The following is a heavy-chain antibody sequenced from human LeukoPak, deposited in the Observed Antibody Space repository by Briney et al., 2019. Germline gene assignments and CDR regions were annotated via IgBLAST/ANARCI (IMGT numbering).Heavy chain of an antibody. Sequence: PSETLSLTCGVPGTSFTTYYWSWIRQTPGKGLEWIGEVNHNGYTNMNPSLKSRVTISVDTSKNQFSLMMTSVTAADTAVYFCARMTTGHDYWAQGTLVTVSS. CDR3: ARMTTGHDY. J-gene: IGHJ4*02. V-gene: IGHV4-34*01. CDR1: GTSFTTYY. D-gene: IGHD4-17*01. CDR2: VNHNGYT.